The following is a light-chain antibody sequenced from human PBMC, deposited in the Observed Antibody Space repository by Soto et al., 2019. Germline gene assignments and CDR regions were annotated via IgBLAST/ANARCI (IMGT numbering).Light chain of an antibody. CDR2: DVS. J-gene: IGLJ1*01. CDR3: ISYAVSTSYV. V-gene: IGLV2-8*01. CDR1: SSDVGGYNF. Sequence: QSALTQPPSASGSPGQSVTISCTGTSSDVGGYNFVSLYQQHPGKAPKLMIYDVSKRPSGVADRFSCSKSGNTASLTVSGLQEYDEADYYCISYAVSTSYVFGTGTKLTVL.